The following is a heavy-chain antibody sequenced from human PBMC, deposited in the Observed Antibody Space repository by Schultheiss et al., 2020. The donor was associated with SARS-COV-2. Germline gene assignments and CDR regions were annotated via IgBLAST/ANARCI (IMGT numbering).Heavy chain of an antibody. CDR3: AQRHCSGGSCYYYFDY. Sequence: SETLSLTCTVSGGSISSGSYYWDWIRQPPGKGLEWVESIYYSGSTYYNPSLKSRVTISVDTSKNQFSLKLSSVTAADTAVYYCAQRHCSGGSCYYYFDYWGQGTLVTVSS. V-gene: IGHV4-39*01. CDR1: GGSISSGSYY. CDR2: IYYSGST. J-gene: IGHJ4*02. D-gene: IGHD2-15*01.